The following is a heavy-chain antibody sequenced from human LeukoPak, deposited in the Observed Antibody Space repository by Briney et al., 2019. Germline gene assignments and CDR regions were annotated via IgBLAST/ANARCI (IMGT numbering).Heavy chain of an antibody. CDR2: IKQDGSEK. V-gene: IGHV3-7*01. Sequence: GGSLRLSCAASGFTFSSYWMSWVRQAPGKGLEWVANIKQDGSEKNYVDSVKGRFTISRDNAKTSLYLQMNSLRAEDTAVYYRARSLWPEDYWGQGTLVTVSS. J-gene: IGHJ4*02. CDR1: GFTFSSYW. CDR3: ARSLWPEDY. D-gene: IGHD5-18*01.